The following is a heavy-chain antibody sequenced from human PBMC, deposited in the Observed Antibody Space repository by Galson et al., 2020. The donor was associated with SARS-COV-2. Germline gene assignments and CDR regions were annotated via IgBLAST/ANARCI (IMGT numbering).Heavy chain of an antibody. V-gene: IGHV1-18*04. CDR1: GYTFTTYG. D-gene: IGHD7-27*01. CDR3: ATVRNWGTTFAI. CDR2: ASTYNGDT. J-gene: IGHJ3*02. Sequence: ASVKISCKATGYTFTTYGITWVRQPPGHGHQWQGRASTYNGDTRYAQKLQDRVTMTTDTSTTTAYMELRSQRSEDTAVYYCATVRNWGTTFAIWGQGTRVTVSS.